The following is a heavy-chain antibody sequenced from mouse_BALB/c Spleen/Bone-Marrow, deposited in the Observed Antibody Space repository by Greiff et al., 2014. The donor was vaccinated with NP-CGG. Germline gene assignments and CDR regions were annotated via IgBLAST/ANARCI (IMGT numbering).Heavy chain of an antibody. CDR2: IRPKANGYTL. Sequence: EVQLVESGGGLVQPGGSLRLSCATSGFTFTDYYMSWVRQPPGQALEWLGFIRPKANGYTLEYSVSVKGGMAISRDNSQTIHYLQMNTRRAEDGAAYYCGRDKVYQSACWYFDFWGAGTTVTVSS. CDR1: GFTFTDYY. J-gene: IGHJ1*01. D-gene: IGHD1-3*01. V-gene: IGHV7-3*02. CDR3: GRDKVYQSACWYFDF.